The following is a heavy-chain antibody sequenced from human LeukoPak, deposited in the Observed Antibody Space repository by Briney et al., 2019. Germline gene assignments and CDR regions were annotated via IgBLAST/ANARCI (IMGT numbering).Heavy chain of an antibody. D-gene: IGHD3-10*01. J-gene: IGHJ4*02. CDR3: ARDVPAQMVDFDY. CDR1: GYTFTGSGWY. V-gene: IGHV1-2*02. CDR2: IHPNNGAT. Sequence: GASVKVSYKASGYTFTGSGWYLYWLRQAPGQGLECVGWIHPNNGATLYAQKFQGRVAMTTDTSISTAYMELSRLRPDDTAMYYCARDVPAQMVDFDYWGRGTLVTVSS.